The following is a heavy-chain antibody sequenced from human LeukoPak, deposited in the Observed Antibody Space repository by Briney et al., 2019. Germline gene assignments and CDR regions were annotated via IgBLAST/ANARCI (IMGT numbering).Heavy chain of an antibody. J-gene: IGHJ4*02. D-gene: IGHD1-26*01. CDR1: GFTFSSYS. CDR3: ARHYSGSYSPFDY. CDR2: ISSSSSYI. V-gene: IGHV3-21*01. Sequence: EGSLRLSCAASGFTFSSYSMNWVRQAPGKGLEWVSSISSSSSYIYYADSVKGRFTISRDNAKNSLYLQMNSLRAEDTAVYYCARHYSGSYSPFDYWGQGTLVTVSS.